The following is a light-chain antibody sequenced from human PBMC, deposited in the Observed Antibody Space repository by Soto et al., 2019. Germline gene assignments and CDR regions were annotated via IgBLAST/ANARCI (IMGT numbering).Light chain of an antibody. CDR3: QQYSDTWT. V-gene: IGKV1-5*03. CDR2: KAS. CDR1: QSISSW. J-gene: IGKJ1*01. Sequence: DIQMTQSPSTLSASVGDRVTITCRASQSISSWLAWYQQKPGTAPNLLIYKASTLQGGVPSRFSGSGSGTEFTLPISSLQPDDSAIYYCQQYSDTWTFGKGTKV.